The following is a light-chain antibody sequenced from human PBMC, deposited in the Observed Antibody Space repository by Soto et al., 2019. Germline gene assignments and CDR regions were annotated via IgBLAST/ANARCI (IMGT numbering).Light chain of an antibody. J-gene: IGLJ2*01. CDR2: EGS. Sequence: QAVVTQPASVSGSPGQSITISCTGTSSDVGSYNLVSWYQQHPGKAPKLMIYEGSKRPSGVSNRFSGSKSGNTASLTISGLQAEDEADYYCCSYAGSSTSHVVFGGGTQLTVL. V-gene: IGLV2-23*01. CDR1: SSDVGSYNL. CDR3: CSYAGSSTSHVV.